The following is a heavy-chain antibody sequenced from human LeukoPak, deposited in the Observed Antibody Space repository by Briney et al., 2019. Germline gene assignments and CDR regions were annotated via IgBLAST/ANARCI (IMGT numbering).Heavy chain of an antibody. D-gene: IGHD5-24*01. Sequence: ASVKVSCKASGGTFSSYAISWVRQAPGQGLEWMGRIIPILGIANYARKFQGRVTITADKSTSTAYMELSSLRSEDTAVYYCARDRMAWDAFDIWGQGTMVTVSS. J-gene: IGHJ3*02. CDR2: IIPILGIA. V-gene: IGHV1-69*04. CDR3: ARDRMAWDAFDI. CDR1: GGTFSSYA.